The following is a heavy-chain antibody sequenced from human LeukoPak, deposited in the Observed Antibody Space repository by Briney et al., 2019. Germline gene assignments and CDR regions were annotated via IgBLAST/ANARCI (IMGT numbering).Heavy chain of an antibody. CDR2: ISPNSGDT. CDR3: VRGLTTVATWLYL. CDR1: GYTFTGYL. D-gene: IGHD4-17*01. Sequence: GASVKVSCKASGYTFTGYLMHWVRQAAGQGLEWMGWISPNSGDTKYAQKFQGRVTMTRDTSISTAYMEVSRLRSDDTAVYYCVRGLTTVATWLYLWGRGTLVTVSS. J-gene: IGHJ2*01. V-gene: IGHV1-2*02.